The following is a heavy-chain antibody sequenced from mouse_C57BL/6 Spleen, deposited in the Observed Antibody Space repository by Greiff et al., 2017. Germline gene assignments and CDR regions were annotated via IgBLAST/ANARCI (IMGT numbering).Heavy chain of an antibody. Sequence: EVKLVESGGGLVKPGGSLKLSCAASGFTFSDYGMHWVRQAPEKGLEWVAYISSGSSTIYYAATVKGRFTISRANAKNTLFLQMTSLRSEDTAMXYCAKGITVYAGCMAYWGQGTSVTVSA. V-gene: IGHV5-17*01. CDR2: ISSGSSTI. CDR1: GFTFSDYG. J-gene: IGHJ4*01. D-gene: IGHD1-1*01. CDR3: AKGITVYAGCMAY.